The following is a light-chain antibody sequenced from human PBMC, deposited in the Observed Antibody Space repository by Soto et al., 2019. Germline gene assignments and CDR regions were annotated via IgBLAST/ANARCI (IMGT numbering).Light chain of an antibody. Sequence: EVVMTQSPATQSVSPGERATLSCRASQSVVTNLAWYQQKPGQAPRLLIYGASTRATVIPARFSGSGSGTEFTLSNSSLQSDDLAVYYCQQYNKWPPLTFGGGTKVEIK. J-gene: IGKJ4*01. CDR3: QQYNKWPPLT. V-gene: IGKV3-15*01. CDR1: QSVVTN. CDR2: GAS.